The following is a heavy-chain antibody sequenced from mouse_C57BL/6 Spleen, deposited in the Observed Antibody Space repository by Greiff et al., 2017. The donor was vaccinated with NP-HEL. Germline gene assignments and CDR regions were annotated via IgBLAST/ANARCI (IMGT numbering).Heavy chain of an antibody. CDR1: GYTFTDYY. J-gene: IGHJ4*01. CDR2: IYPGSGNT. Sequence: QVHVKQSGAELVRPGASVKLSCKASGYTFTDYYINWVKQRPGQGLEWIARIYPGSGNTYYNEKFKGKATLTAEKSSSTAYMQLSSLTSEDSAVYFCARQYDGYAMDYWGQGTSVTVSS. V-gene: IGHV1-76*01. CDR3: ARQYDGYAMDY. D-gene: IGHD2-14*01.